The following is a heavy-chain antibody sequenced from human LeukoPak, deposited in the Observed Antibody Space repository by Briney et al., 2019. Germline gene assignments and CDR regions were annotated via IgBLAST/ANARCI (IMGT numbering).Heavy chain of an antibody. CDR1: GFTVSSNY. CDR3: ARGPLYRGYWNWFDP. Sequence: PGGSLRLSCAASGFTVSSNYMSWVRQAPGKGLEWVSVIYSGGSAYYADSVKGGFTISRDNSKNTLYLQMNSLRAEDTAVYYCARGPLYRGYWNWFDPWGQGTLVTVSS. D-gene: IGHD3-22*01. V-gene: IGHV3-53*01. CDR2: IYSGGSA. J-gene: IGHJ5*02.